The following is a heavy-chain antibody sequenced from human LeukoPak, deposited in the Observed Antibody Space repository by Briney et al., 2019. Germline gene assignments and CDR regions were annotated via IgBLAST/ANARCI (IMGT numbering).Heavy chain of an antibody. CDR1: GGSISSYY. V-gene: IGHV4-59*01. Sequence: PSETLSLTCTVSGGSISSYYWSWIRQPPGKGLQWIGYIYYSGSTNYSPSLKSRVTISVDTSKNHFSLKLSSVTAADTAVYYCARVFDAFDLWGHETMVTVSS. J-gene: IGHJ3*01. CDR2: IYYSGST. CDR3: ARVFDAFDL.